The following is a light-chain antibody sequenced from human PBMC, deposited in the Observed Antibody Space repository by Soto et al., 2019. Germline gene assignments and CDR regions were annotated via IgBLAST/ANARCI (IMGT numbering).Light chain of an antibody. CDR2: KNY. V-gene: IGLV1-47*01. Sequence: QSVLTQPPSASGTPGQRVTISCSGSSSNIGSDYVYWFQQLPGTAPKLLIYKNYQRPSGVPDRFSGSKSGTSASLAIRGLRSEDEADYWCAVWDASLSTWVFGGGTKVTVL. J-gene: IGLJ3*02. CDR1: SSNIGSDY. CDR3: AVWDASLSTWV.